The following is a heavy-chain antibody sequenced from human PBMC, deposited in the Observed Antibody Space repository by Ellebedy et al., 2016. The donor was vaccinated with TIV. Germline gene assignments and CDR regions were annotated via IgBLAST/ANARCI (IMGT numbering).Heavy chain of an antibody. CDR2: MNPNSGNT. CDR3: ARDGTASYGDDAFDL. D-gene: IGHD2-8*02. J-gene: IGHJ3*01. V-gene: IGHV1-8*01. Sequence: ASVKVSCXASGYTFTSDDINWVRQAPGQGLEWMGWMNPNSGNTVYAQKFQGRVTMTRDTSITTAYMELSSLTSEDTAVYYCARDGTASYGDDAFDLWGQGTLVTVS. CDR1: GYTFTSDD.